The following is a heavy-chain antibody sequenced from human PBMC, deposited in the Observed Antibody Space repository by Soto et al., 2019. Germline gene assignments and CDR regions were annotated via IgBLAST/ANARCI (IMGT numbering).Heavy chain of an antibody. D-gene: IGHD6-13*01. V-gene: IGHV1-2*04. J-gene: IGHJ5*02. CDR3: ARAARSSWYSNWFDP. CDR1: GYTFTGYY. Sequence: ASVKVSCKASGYTFTGYYMHWVRQAPGQGLEWMGWINPNSGGTNYAQKFQGWVTMTRDTSISTAYMELSRLRSDDTAVYYCARAARSSWYSNWFDPWGQGTLVTVSS. CDR2: INPNSGGT.